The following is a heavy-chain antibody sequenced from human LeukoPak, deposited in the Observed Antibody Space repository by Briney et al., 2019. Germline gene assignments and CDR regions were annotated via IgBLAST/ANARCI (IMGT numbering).Heavy chain of an antibody. CDR2: IIPILGIA. CDR3: ARDPDSGSYPPGVWLDY. CDR1: GGTFSSYA. Sequence: SVKVSCKASGGTFSSYAISWVRQAPGQGLEWMGRIIPILGIANYAQKFQGRVTITADKSTSTAYMELSSLRSEDTAVYYCARDPDSGSYPPGVWLDYWGQGTLVTVSS. D-gene: IGHD1-26*01. V-gene: IGHV1-69*04. J-gene: IGHJ4*02.